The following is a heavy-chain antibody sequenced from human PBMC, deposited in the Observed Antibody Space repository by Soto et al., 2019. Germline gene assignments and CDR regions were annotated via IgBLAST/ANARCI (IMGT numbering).Heavy chain of an antibody. D-gene: IGHD3-3*01. Sequence: QVQLVQSGAEMKKPGASVKVSCKASGYTFTSYDINWVRQATGQGLEWMGWMNPNSGNTGYAQKCEGRVPITRNPSKTTASMELSHWRSEDTPFYYGATSKPINHGFYFSYYCGRDVGGQGTRVPVPS. V-gene: IGHV1-8*01. CDR3: ATSKPINHGFYFSYYCGRDV. J-gene: IGHJ6*01. CDR2: MNPNSGNT. CDR1: GYTFTSYD.